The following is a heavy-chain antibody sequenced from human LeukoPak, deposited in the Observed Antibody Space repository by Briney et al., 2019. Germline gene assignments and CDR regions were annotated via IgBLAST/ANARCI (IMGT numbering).Heavy chain of an antibody. CDR3: VRGPLSGSYHPPFDY. V-gene: IGHV3-9*01. Sequence: GRSLRLSCAASGFTFDDYAMHWVRQAPGKALEWVSGIIWNSGSIGYADSVKGRFTISRDNAKNSLYLQMNSLRAEDTALYYCVRGPLSGSYHPPFDYWGQGTLVTVSS. D-gene: IGHD3-10*01. J-gene: IGHJ4*02. CDR2: IIWNSGSI. CDR1: GFTFDDYA.